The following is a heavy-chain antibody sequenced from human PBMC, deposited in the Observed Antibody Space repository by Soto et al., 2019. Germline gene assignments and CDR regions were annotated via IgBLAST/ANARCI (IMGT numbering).Heavy chain of an antibody. D-gene: IGHD3-10*01. J-gene: IGHJ4*02. CDR1: GYAFSFG. Sequence: ASVKVSCKASGYAFSFGFSWVRQAPGQGLEWMGWISASDGSTNSAQKFRGRISLTTDTSTNTAYLDLLSLTSDDTAVYFCATYYFGSGSYYRFDNWGQGTLVTVSS. CDR2: ISASDGST. V-gene: IGHV1-18*01. CDR3: ATYYFGSGSYYRFDN.